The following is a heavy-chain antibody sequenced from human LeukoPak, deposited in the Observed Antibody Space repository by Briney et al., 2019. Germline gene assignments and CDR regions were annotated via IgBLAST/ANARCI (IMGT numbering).Heavy chain of an antibody. CDR1: GGTFSSYA. V-gene: IGHV1-69*05. D-gene: IGHD2-2*01. J-gene: IGHJ5*02. Sequence: GSSVKVSCKASGGTFSSYAISWVRQAPGQGLEWMGGIIPIFGTANYAQKFQGRVTITRNTSISTAYMELSSLRSEDTAVYYCARGRGYQLLSIPFDPWGQGTLVTVSS. CDR2: IIPIFGTA. CDR3: ARGRGYQLLSIPFDP.